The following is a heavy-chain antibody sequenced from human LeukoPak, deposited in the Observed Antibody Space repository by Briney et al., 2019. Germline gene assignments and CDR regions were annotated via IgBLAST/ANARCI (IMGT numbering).Heavy chain of an antibody. V-gene: IGHV4-31*03. CDR2: FYYSGST. CDR1: GGSISSGGYY. D-gene: IGHD5-12*01. Sequence: PSQTLSLTCTVSGGSISSGGYYWSWIPQHPGKGLVWIGYFYYSGSTYYNPSLKSRVTISVDTSKNQFSLKLSSVTAADTAVYYCARDAGLHYYHYYGMDVWGKGTTVTVSS. CDR3: ARDAGLHYYHYYGMDV. J-gene: IGHJ6*04.